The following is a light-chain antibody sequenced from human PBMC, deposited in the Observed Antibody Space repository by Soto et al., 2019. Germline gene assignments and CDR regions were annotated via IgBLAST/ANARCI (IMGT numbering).Light chain of an antibody. CDR1: QSVSSNY. J-gene: IGKJ1*01. V-gene: IGKV3-20*01. CDR2: GAS. Sequence: EIVMTQSPATLSVSPGERATLSCRASQSVSSNYLAWYQQKPGQAPRLLIYGASTRATGLPDRFSGSGSGTDFTLTISRLEPEDFAVYYCQQYGSSPQTFGQGTKVDI. CDR3: QQYGSSPQT.